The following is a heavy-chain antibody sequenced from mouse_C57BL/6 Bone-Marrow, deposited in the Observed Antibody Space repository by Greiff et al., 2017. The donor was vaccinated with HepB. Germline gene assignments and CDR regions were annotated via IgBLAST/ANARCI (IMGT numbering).Heavy chain of an antibody. CDR1: GYSITSGYY. J-gene: IGHJ2*01. V-gene: IGHV3-6*01. CDR2: ISYDGSN. Sequence: ESGPGLVKPSQSLSLTCSVTGYSITSGYYWNWIRQFPGNKLEWMGYISYDGSNNYNPSLKNRISITRDTSKNQFFLKLNSVTTEDTATYYCARGGSLRYYFDYWGQGTTLTVSS. CDR3: ARGGSLRYYFDY. D-gene: IGHD1-1*01.